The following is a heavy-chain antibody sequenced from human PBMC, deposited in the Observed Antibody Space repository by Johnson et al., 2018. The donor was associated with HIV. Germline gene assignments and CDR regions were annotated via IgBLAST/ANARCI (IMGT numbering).Heavy chain of an antibody. CDR3: ARVMQADAFDI. Sequence: VQLVESGGGVVQPGRSLRLSCAASGFTFSSYWMHWVRQAPGKGLVWVSRINSDGSTTRYADSVKGRFTISRDNAKNTLYLQMNRLRAEDTAVYYCARVMQADAFDIWGQGTMVTVSS. J-gene: IGHJ3*02. CDR2: INSDGSTT. V-gene: IGHV3-74*02. D-gene: IGHD2-8*01. CDR1: GFTFSSYW.